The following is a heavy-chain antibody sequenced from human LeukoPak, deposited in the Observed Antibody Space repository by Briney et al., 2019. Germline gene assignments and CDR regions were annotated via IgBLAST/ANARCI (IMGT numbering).Heavy chain of an antibody. Sequence: PGGSLRLSCAASGFTFGSYWMHWVRQAPGKGLVWVSRINSDGGSTTYADSVKGRFTISRDNAKKTLYLQMNSLRVEDTAVYYCVRDIGAVAGTDDYWGQGTLVTVSS. D-gene: IGHD6-19*01. CDR2: INSDGGST. CDR3: VRDIGAVAGTDDY. V-gene: IGHV3-74*01. CDR1: GFTFGSYW. J-gene: IGHJ4*02.